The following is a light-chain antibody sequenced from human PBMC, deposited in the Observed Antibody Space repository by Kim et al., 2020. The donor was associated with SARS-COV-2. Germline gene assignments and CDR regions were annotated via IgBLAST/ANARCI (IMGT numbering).Light chain of an antibody. Sequence: ASVGDRITITCRVSQAIRSDLGWFQQKPGKAPKLLIYAASSLQTGVPSRFSGSGSGTDFTLTISSLQPEDFATYYCLQDYNYPWTFGQGTKVDIK. V-gene: IGKV1-6*01. CDR2: AAS. CDR1: QAIRSD. J-gene: IGKJ1*01. CDR3: LQDYNYPWT.